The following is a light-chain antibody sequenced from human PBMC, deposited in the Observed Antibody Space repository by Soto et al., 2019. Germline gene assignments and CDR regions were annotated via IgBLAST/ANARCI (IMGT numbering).Light chain of an antibody. V-gene: IGKV1-27*01. CDR1: QGISNY. Sequence: DIQMTQSPSSLSASVGDRVTITCRASQGISNYLAWYQQKQGKVPKLLIYAASTLQSGVPSRFSGSGSGTDFTTTISSLQPEDVATYCCQKYNSAPRTFGQGTKVEIK. J-gene: IGKJ1*01. CDR3: QKYNSAPRT. CDR2: AAS.